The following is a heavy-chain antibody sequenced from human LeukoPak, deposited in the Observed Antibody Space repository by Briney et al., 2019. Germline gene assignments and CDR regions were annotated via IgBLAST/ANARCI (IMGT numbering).Heavy chain of an antibody. V-gene: IGHV4-34*01. Sequence: SETLSPTSAVYGGFFSGYYRRLSRHPPGEGLEWIGEINHSGSTNYNPSLKSRVTISVDTSKNQFSLKLSSVTAADTAVYYCARASQQLVFDYWGQGTLVTVSS. CDR3: ARASQQLVFDY. D-gene: IGHD6-13*01. CDR2: INHSGST. J-gene: IGHJ4*02. CDR1: GGFFSGYY.